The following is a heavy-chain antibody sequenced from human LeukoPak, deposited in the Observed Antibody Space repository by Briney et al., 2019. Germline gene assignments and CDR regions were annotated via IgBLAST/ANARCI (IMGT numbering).Heavy chain of an antibody. J-gene: IGHJ4*02. CDR1: GFTFRDYY. V-gene: IGHV3-11*01. Sequence: GGSLRLSCAASGFTFRDYYMSWIRQAPGKGLDGVSYISSSGSTIYYADSVKGRFTISRDNAKNSLYLQMNSLRAEDTAVYYCARDYLTHYYGSGSYDYWGQGTLVTVSS. CDR3: ARDYLTHYYGSGSYDY. D-gene: IGHD3-10*01. CDR2: ISSSGSTI.